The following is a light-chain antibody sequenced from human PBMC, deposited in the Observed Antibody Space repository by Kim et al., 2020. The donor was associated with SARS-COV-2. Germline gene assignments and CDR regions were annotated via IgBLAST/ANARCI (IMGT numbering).Light chain of an antibody. Sequence: SASVGDRITITCGARQDIHKWLAWFQQKPGKAPKLLISEASSLKSGVPSRFSGSGFGTHFTLTISSLQPDDCATYYCQQYVSPSRTFGQGTKLEI. V-gene: IGKV1-5*01. J-gene: IGKJ2*01. CDR3: QQYVSPSRT. CDR2: EAS. CDR1: QDIHKW.